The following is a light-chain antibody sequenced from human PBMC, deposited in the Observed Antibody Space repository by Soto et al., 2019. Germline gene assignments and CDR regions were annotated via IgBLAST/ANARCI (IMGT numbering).Light chain of an antibody. CDR2: DAS. Sequence: EIVLTQSPATLSLSPGERATLSCRASQSVSSYLAWYQQKPGQAPRLLIYDASTMASGIPARFSGSGSGTDFTLTISSLEPEECAVYYCQQRSNWRDTFGGGTKVEIK. J-gene: IGKJ4*01. CDR3: QQRSNWRDT. CDR1: QSVSSY. V-gene: IGKV3-11*01.